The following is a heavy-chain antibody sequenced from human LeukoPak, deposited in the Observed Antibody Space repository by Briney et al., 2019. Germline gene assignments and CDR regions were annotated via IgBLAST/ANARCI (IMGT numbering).Heavy chain of an antibody. CDR2: IYYSETT. Sequence: SETLSLSCTVSGDSISRSGYAWGWIRQPPGKGLEWIGSIYYSETTNYNPSLKSRVTISKDTSKNHFSLKLSSVTAADTALYYCSTTSRGWYGVGDYWGQGTLVTVSS. CDR3: STTSRGWYGVGDY. V-gene: IGHV4-39*02. J-gene: IGHJ4*02. CDR1: GDSISRSGYA. D-gene: IGHD6-19*01.